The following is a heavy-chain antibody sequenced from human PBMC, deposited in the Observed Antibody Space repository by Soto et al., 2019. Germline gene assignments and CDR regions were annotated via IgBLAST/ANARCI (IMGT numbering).Heavy chain of an antibody. CDR1: GYTFTSYA. D-gene: IGHD6-13*01. J-gene: IGHJ5*02. CDR3: VIAAHAGGNWFDP. Sequence: ASVKVSCKASGYTFTSYAMHWVRQAPGQRLEWMGWINAGNGNTKYSQKFQGRVTITRDTSASTAYMELSSLRSEDTAVYYCVIAAHAGGNWFDPWGQVTLVTVSS. V-gene: IGHV1-3*01. CDR2: INAGNGNT.